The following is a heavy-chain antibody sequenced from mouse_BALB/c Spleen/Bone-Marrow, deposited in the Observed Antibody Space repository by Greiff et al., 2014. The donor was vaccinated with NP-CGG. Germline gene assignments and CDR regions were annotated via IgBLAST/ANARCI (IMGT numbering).Heavy chain of an antibody. CDR3: TTLARNYFDY. D-gene: IGHD3-1*01. Sequence: QQSGTVLARPGASVKMSCKASGYTFTSYWMHWVKQRPGQGLEWIGTIYPGKSDTTYNQKFKGKAKLTAVTSTSTAYMELSSLTNEDSAVYYCTTLARNYFDYWGQGTTLTVSS. CDR2: IYPGKSDT. V-gene: IGHV1-5*01. CDR1: GYTFTSYW. J-gene: IGHJ2*01.